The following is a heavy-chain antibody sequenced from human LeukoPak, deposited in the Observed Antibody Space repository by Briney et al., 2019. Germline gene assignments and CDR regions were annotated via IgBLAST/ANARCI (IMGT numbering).Heavy chain of an antibody. V-gene: IGHV4-61*02. Sequence: PSETLSLTCTVSGGSISSGDYYWNWIRQPAGRGLEWIGRIYTSGTSTYNPSLESRVTISIDKSQNQFSMNLRSMTATDTAVYYCARDEYNWNVDAFDIWGQGTVVTVSS. CDR3: ARDEYNWNVDAFDI. J-gene: IGHJ3*02. CDR1: GGSISSGDYY. CDR2: IYTSGTS. D-gene: IGHD1-20*01.